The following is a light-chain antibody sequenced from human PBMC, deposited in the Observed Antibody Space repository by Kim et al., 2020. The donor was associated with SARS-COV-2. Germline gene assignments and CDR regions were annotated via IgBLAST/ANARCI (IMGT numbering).Light chain of an antibody. Sequence: GKRVEVSGSGSSSNMGINAVNGYQSSRGTPPKLLIYDIDRRPSGVPDRISGSKSGTSASLALSGLLSEDEADYYGGTWDDSLDGGVFGGGTQLTVL. CDR2: DID. CDR3: GTWDDSLDGGV. J-gene: IGLJ3*02. CDR1: SSNMGINA. V-gene: IGLV1-44*01.